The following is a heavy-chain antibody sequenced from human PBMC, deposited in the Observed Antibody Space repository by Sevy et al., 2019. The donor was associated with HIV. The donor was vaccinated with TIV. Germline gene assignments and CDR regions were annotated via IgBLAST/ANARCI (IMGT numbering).Heavy chain of an antibody. D-gene: IGHD3-22*01. CDR2: ISGSGGST. J-gene: IGHJ4*02. CDR1: GFTFSSYA. V-gene: IGHV3-23*01. Sequence: GGSLRLSCAASGFTFSSYAMSWVRQAPGKGLEWVSTISGSGGSTYYADSVKGRFTISRDNFKSRLYLQMNSLRAEDTAVYYCAILGTYYYDGSGYYYQVPSDYWGQGTLVTVSS. CDR3: AILGTYYYDGSGYYYQVPSDY.